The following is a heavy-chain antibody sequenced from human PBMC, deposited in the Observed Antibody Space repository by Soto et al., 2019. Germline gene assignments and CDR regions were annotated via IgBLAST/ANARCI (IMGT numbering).Heavy chain of an antibody. V-gene: IGHV1-2*04. Sequence: ASVKVSCKASGYTFTGYYMHWVRQAPGQGLEWMGWINPNSGGTNYAQKSQGWVTMTRDTSISTAYMELSRLRSDDTAVYYCARGITGTKEGFYYYYGMDVWGQGTTVTVSS. D-gene: IGHD1-7*01. CDR3: ARGITGTKEGFYYYYGMDV. CDR2: INPNSGGT. J-gene: IGHJ6*02. CDR1: GYTFTGYY.